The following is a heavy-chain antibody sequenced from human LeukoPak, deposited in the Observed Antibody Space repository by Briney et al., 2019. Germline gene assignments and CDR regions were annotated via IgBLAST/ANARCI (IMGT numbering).Heavy chain of an antibody. J-gene: IGHJ3*02. CDR3: ARVQWRNWNSGDAFDI. D-gene: IGHD1-7*01. CDR1: GYTFTSYA. Sequence: GASVKVSCKASGYTFTSYAMNWVRQAPGQGLEWMGWINTNTGNPTYAQGFTGRFVFSLDTSVSTAYLQISSLKAEDTAVYYCARVQWRNWNSGDAFDIWGQGTMVTVSS. CDR2: INTNTGNP. V-gene: IGHV7-4-1*02.